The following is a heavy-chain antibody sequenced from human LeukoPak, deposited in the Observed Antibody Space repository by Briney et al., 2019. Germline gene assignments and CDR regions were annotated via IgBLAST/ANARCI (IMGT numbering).Heavy chain of an antibody. CDR3: TRYNNDHFDY. Sequence: GGSLRLSCAGSGFTFGGYGVHWFRQTPGKGLEWVAVITYDGSRAFYADSVKGRFTISRDNSKNTMSVQMDDLRAEDTAVYYCTRYNNDHFDYWGQGTLVTVSS. D-gene: IGHD1-14*01. J-gene: IGHJ4*02. CDR2: ITYDGSRA. V-gene: IGHV3-33*01. CDR1: GFTFGGYG.